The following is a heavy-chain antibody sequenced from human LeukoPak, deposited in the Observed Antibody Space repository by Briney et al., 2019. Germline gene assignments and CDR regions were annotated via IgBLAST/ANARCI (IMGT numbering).Heavy chain of an antibody. J-gene: IGHJ6*02. Sequence: GGSLRLSCAASGFTFSSYAMHWVRQAPGKGLEWVAVISYDGSNKYYADSVRGRFTISRDNSKNTLYLQMNSLRAEDTAVYYCARLDTAVDYYYYGMDVWGQGTTVTVS. V-gene: IGHV3-30-3*01. CDR3: ARLDTAVDYYYYGMDV. CDR1: GFTFSSYA. CDR2: ISYDGSNK. D-gene: IGHD5-18*01.